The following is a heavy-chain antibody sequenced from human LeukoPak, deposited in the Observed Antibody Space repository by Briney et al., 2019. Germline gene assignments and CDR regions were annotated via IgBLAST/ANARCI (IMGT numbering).Heavy chain of an antibody. CDR1: GFTFGDYY. CDR2: ISHTGSDT. J-gene: IGHJ4*02. CDR3: ARAYGDHGLYYLDF. D-gene: IGHD4-17*01. V-gene: IGHV3-11*01. Sequence: GGSLRLSCAVSGFTFGDYYMAWIRQAPGKGLEWISYISHTGSDTYYADAVKGRFTISRDNAKDSLYLHINSLRTEDTAVYFCARAYGDHGLYYLDFWGQGTLVTVSS.